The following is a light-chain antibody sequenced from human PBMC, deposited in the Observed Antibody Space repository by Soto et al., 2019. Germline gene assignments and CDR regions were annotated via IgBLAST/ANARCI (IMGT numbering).Light chain of an antibody. CDR1: SGHNTYA. CDR3: QTWGTGLPVI. V-gene: IGLV4-69*01. J-gene: IGLJ2*01. CDR2: VNSDGSH. Sequence: QPVLSQSPSASASLGASVKLTCTLTSGHNTYAIAWHQQRPGKGPRYLMRVNSDGSHTKGAGIPNRFSGSSSGAERYLIISSLLFDDEADYYCQTWGTGLPVIIGGGTKLTVL.